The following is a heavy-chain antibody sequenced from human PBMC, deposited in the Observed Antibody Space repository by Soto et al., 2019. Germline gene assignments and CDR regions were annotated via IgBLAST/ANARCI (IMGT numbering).Heavy chain of an antibody. V-gene: IGHV3-64*01. D-gene: IGHD2-15*01. CDR3: ARGVVVVAATYGMDV. Sequence: EVQLVESGEGLVQPGGSLRLSCAASGFTFSSYAMHWVRQAPGKGLEYVSAISSNGGSTYYANSVKGRFTISRDNSKNTLYLQMGSLRAEDMAVYYCARGVVVVAATYGMDVWGQGTTVTVSS. CDR2: ISSNGGST. CDR1: GFTFSSYA. J-gene: IGHJ6*02.